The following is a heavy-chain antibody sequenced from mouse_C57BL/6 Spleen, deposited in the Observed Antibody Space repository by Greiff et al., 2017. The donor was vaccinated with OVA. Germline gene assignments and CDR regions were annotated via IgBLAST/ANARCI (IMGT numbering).Heavy chain of an antibody. Sequence: QVQLKQSGAELVKPGASVKMSCKASGYTFTSYWITWVKQRPGQGLEWIGDIYPGSGSTNYNEKFKSKATLTVDTSSSTAYMQLSSLTSEDSAVYYCARSDGYYGDYAMDYWGQGTSVTVSS. CDR2: IYPGSGST. CDR3: ARSDGYYGDYAMDY. CDR1: GYTFTSYW. V-gene: IGHV1-55*01. J-gene: IGHJ4*01. D-gene: IGHD2-3*01.